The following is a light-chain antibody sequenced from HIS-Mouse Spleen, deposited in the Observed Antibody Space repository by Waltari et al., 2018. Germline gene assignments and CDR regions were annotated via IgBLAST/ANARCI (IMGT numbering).Light chain of an antibody. CDR3: YSTDSSGNHRV. CDR2: EDS. CDR1: ALPKKH. J-gene: IGLJ2*01. V-gene: IGLV3-10*01. Sequence: SYELTQPPSVSGSPGQTARITCSGDALPKKHAYWYQQKSGQAPVLVIYEDSKRPSGIPERVSGSSSGTMATLTISGAQVEDEADYYCYSTDSSGNHRVFGGGTKLTVL.